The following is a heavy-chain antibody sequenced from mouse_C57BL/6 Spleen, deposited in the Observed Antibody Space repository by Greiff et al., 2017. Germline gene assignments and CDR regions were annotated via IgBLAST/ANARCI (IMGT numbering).Heavy chain of an antibody. CDR1: GYTFTSYW. CDR2: IHPNSGST. CDR3: ARAPYYDYGFDY. D-gene: IGHD2-4*01. V-gene: IGHV1-64*01. J-gene: IGHJ2*01. Sequence: QVQLQQPGAELVKPGASVKLSCKASGYTFTSYWMHWVKQRPGQGLEWIGMIHPNSGSTNYNEKFKSKATLTVDKSSSTAYMQLSSLTSEDSAVYDCARAPYYDYGFDYWGQGTTLTVSS.